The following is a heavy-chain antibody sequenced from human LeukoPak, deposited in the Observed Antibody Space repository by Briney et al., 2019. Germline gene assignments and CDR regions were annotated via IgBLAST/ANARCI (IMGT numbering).Heavy chain of an antibody. Sequence: SETLSLTCAVYSGSFSGYYWSWIRQPPGKGLEWIGEINHSGSTNYNPSLKSRVTISVDTSKNQFSLKLSSVTAADTAVYYCARGPSETRLEMSYDYWGQGTLVTVSS. J-gene: IGHJ4*02. CDR3: ARGPSETRLEMSYDY. D-gene: IGHD5-24*01. V-gene: IGHV4-34*01. CDR2: INHSGST. CDR1: SGSFSGYY.